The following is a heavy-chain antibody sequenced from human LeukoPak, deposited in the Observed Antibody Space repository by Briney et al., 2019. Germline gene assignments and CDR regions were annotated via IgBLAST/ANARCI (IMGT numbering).Heavy chain of an antibody. D-gene: IGHD2/OR15-2a*01. V-gene: IGHV1-2*02. J-gene: IGHJ6*03. CDR2: IIPKTAAT. CDR3: ARAPGVNIHYYYYMDV. CDR1: GYTFTGYY. Sequence: ASVKVSCKASGYTFTGYYIHWVRQAPGQGLEWVGWIIPKTAATHFAQKFQGRVTMTRDTSTSTAYMELSSLRSEDTAVYYCARAPGVNIHYYYYMDVWGKGTTVTVSS.